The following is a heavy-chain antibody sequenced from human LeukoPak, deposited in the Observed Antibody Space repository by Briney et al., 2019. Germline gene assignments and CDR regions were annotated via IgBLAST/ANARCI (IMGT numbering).Heavy chain of an antibody. CDR2: ISSSSYI. V-gene: IGHV3-21*01. J-gene: IGHJ4*02. CDR3: ARDPGFPSQLLLYPVLYFDY. CDR1: GFTFSSYS. D-gene: IGHD2-2*02. Sequence: GGSLRPSCAASGFTFSSYSMNWVRQAPGKGLEWVSSISSSSYIYYADSVKGRFTISRDNAKNSLYLQMNSLRAEDTAVYYCARDPGFPSQLLLYPVLYFDYWGQGTLVTVSS.